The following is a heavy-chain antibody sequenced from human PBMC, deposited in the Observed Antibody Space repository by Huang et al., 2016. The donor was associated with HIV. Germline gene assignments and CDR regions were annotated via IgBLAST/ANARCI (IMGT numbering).Heavy chain of an antibody. D-gene: IGHD4-17*01. CDR2: RHPNTGKT. CDR3: ARSAYGDLDY. Sequence: QVHLVQSGAEVKKPGASVKVSCKASGYTFTNYDINWVRQAPGRGLEGMGWRHPNTGKTGFAQSFQGRVTMTRKTSITTAYMELTSLTSEDTAVYYCARSAYGDLDYWGLGTLVIVSS. V-gene: IGHV1-8*02. J-gene: IGHJ4*02. CDR1: GYTFTNYD.